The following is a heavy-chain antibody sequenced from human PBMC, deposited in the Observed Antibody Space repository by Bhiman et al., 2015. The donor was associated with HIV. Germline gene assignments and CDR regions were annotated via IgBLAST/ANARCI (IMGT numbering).Heavy chain of an antibody. CDR3: AKGRSVYLNAFDI. CDR1: GFTFSSYS. J-gene: IGHJ3*02. Sequence: EVQLLESGGGLVQPGGSLRLSCSASGFTFSSYSMNWVRQAPGKGLEWVSTISGSGGSTYYADSVKGRFTVSRDNSKNTLFLQMNSLRAEDTAVYHCAKGRSVYLNAFDIWGQGTLVTVSS. V-gene: IGHV3-23*01. CDR2: ISGSGGST. D-gene: IGHD3-10*01.